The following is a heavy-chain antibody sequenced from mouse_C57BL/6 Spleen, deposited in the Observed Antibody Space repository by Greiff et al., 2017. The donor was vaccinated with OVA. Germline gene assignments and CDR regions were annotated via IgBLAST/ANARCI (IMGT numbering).Heavy chain of an antibody. V-gene: IGHV8-8*01. CDR1: GFSLSTFCMC. CDR2: IWWDDDK. J-gene: IGHJ1*03. CDR3: ARTDVYWYFDV. Sequence: QFPLHESGPGLLQPSPSLRLSCSFSGFSLSTFCMCFVWIRPPPGLALEWLAHIWWDDDKYYNPDLKSRLIISKDTSKNQVFLKIANVDTADTATYYCARTDVYWYFDVWGTGTTVTVSS.